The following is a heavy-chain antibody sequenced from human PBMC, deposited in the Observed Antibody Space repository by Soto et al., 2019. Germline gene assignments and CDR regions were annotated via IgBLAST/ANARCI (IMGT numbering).Heavy chain of an antibody. CDR3: ARAGCDGGSCYTQMGLRYGMDV. Sequence: QVQLVESGGGVVQPGRSLRLSCAASGFTFSSYAMYWVRQAPGKGLVWVAVISYDGNNKYYADSVKGRFTISRDNSKNTLYLHMNSQRAEETAVYYCARAGCDGGSCYTQMGLRYGMDVWGQGTTVTVSS. D-gene: IGHD2-15*01. CDR1: GFTFSSYA. J-gene: IGHJ6*02. V-gene: IGHV3-30-3*01. CDR2: ISYDGNNK.